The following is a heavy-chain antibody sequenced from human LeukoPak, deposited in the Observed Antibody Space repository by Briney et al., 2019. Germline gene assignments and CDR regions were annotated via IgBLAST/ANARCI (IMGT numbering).Heavy chain of an antibody. J-gene: IGHJ3*02. V-gene: IGHV4-59*01. CDR2: IYNRGSS. CDR1: GGSISSYY. CDR3: ARDRPGIAVAGDAFDI. D-gene: IGHD6-19*01. Sequence: PSETLSLTCTVSGGSISSYYWSWIREPPGKGLEWIGYIYNRGSSNYNPSLKRRVTISVVTTTSQFSLKLRSVTAADTAVYYCARDRPGIAVAGDAFDIWGQGTMVTVSS.